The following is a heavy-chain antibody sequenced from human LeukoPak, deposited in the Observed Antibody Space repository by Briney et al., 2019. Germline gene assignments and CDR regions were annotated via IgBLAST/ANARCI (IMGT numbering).Heavy chain of an antibody. D-gene: IGHD4-11*01. J-gene: IGHJ4*02. V-gene: IGHV1-8*03. CDR2: MNPKNGNT. CDR3: ARETTTNDGVFDY. CDR1: GGTFSSYA. Sequence: ASVKVSCKASGGTFSSYAISWVRQAPGQGLEWMGWMNPKNGNTGYAQNFQGRVTFTRDTSISTAYMELNNLRSDDTAVYYCARETTTNDGVFDYWGQGTLVIVSS.